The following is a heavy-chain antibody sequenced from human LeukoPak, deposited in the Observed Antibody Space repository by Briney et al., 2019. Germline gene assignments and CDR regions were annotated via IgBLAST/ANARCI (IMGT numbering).Heavy chain of an antibody. V-gene: IGHV3-30*18. CDR3: AKDYATWLLERNPFDY. D-gene: IGHD3-9*01. J-gene: IGHJ4*02. Sequence: GGSLRLSCAASGFTFSSYGMHWVRQAPGKGLEWVAVISYDGSNKYYADSVKGRFTISRDNSKNTLYLQMNSLRAEDTAVYYCAKDYATWLLERNPFDYWGQGTLVTVSS. CDR2: ISYDGSNK. CDR1: GFTFSSYG.